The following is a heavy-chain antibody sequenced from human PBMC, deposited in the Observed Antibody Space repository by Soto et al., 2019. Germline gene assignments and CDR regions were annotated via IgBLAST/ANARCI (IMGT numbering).Heavy chain of an antibody. V-gene: IGHV4-59*01. Sequence: SETLSLTCTVSGGSISSYYWSWIRQPPGKGLEWIGYVYYSGSTNYNPPLKSRVTISVDTSKNQFSLKLSSVTAADTAVYYCARGEYYDFWSGSVYYYYGMDVWGQGTTVTVSS. CDR3: ARGEYYDFWSGSVYYYYGMDV. CDR2: VYYSGST. CDR1: GGSISSYY. D-gene: IGHD3-3*01. J-gene: IGHJ6*02.